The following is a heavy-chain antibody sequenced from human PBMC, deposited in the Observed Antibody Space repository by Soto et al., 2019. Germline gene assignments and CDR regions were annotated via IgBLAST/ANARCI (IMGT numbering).Heavy chain of an antibody. CDR2: ISGSGGST. Sequence: GGSLRLSCAASGFTFSSYVMNWVRQAPGKGLEWVSTISGSGGSTYYADSVEGRFTFSRDNSKNTLHLLMNSLRAEDTAVYYCAKGGSKGWYDAFDIWGQGTMVTVSS. CDR3: AKGGSKGWYDAFDI. J-gene: IGHJ3*02. CDR1: GFTFSSYV. V-gene: IGHV3-23*01. D-gene: IGHD6-19*01.